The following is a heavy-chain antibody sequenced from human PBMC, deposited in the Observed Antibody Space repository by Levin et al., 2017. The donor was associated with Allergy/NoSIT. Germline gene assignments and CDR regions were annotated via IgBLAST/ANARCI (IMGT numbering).Heavy chain of an antibody. CDR3: ASPAQQWLVSGAFDI. V-gene: IGHV3-21*01. Sequence: GGSLRLSCAASGFTFSSYSMNWVRQAPGKGLEWVSSISSSSSYIYYADSVKGRFTISRDNAKNSLYLQMNSLRAEDTAVYYCASPAQQWLVSGAFDIWGQGTMVTVSS. CDR2: ISSSSSYI. D-gene: IGHD6-19*01. CDR1: GFTFSSYS. J-gene: IGHJ3*02.